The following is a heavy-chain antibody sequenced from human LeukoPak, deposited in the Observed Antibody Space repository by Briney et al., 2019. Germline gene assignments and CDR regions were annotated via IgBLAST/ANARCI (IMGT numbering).Heavy chain of an antibody. CDR3: ARDAAIFDSSGYYFLW. J-gene: IGHJ4*02. CDR1: GGTFSRSG. D-gene: IGHD3-22*01. V-gene: IGHV1-69*13. Sequence: SVKVSFKASGGTFSRSGISWVRQAPGQGLEWMGGITPMFGTANYAQKFQGRVTITADESTSTAYLELTSLRSEDTAIYYCARDAAIFDSSGYYFLWGGQGALVTVSS. CDR2: ITPMFGTA.